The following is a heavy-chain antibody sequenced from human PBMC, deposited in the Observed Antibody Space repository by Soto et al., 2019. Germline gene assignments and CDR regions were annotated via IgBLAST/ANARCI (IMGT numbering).Heavy chain of an antibody. D-gene: IGHD5-18*01. CDR1: GDTFTGYY. CDR2: INPNSGGT. V-gene: IGHV1-2*04. CDR3: ARESYGYYFDY. J-gene: IGHJ4*02. Sequence: ASVKVSCKASGDTFTGYYMHWVRQAPGQGLEWMGWINPNSGGTNYAQKFQGWVTMTRDTSISTAYMELSRLRSDDTAVYYCARESYGYYFDYWGQGTLVTVSS.